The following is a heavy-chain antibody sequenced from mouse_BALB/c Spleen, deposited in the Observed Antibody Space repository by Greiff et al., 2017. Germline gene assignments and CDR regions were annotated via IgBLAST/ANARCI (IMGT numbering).Heavy chain of an antibody. V-gene: IGHV5-6-5*01. CDR3: ARYYRYDGWYFDV. Sequence: EVQRVESGGGLVKPGGSLKLSCAASGFTFSSYAMSWVRQTPEKRLEWVASISSGGSTYYPDSVKGRFTISRDNARNILYLQMSSLRSEDTAMYYCARYYRYDGWYFDVWGAGTTVTVSS. CDR2: ISSGGST. CDR1: GFTFSSYA. D-gene: IGHD2-14*01. J-gene: IGHJ1*01.